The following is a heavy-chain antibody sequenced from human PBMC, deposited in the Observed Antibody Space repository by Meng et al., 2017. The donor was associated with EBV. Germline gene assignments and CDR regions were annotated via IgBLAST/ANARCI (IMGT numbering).Heavy chain of an antibody. D-gene: IGHD3-16*01. CDR2: VETKASKYAT. CDR3: WGDLNYGSY. CDR1: GFIFRDSA. J-gene: IGHJ4*02. V-gene: IGHV3-73*01. Sequence: EVNLVGSGGGLVPPGGSLNLSCGASGFIFRDSARHWVRQASGKGLEWVGRVETKASKYATAYAASVKGRFSVSRDDSKNMVFLEMNSLKTEDTARYYCWGDLNYGSYWGQGTLVTVSS.